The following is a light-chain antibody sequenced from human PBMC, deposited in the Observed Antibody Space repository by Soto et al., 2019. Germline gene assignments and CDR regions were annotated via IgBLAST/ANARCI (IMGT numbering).Light chain of an antibody. CDR3: SSHGGADNFYV. J-gene: IGLJ1*01. V-gene: IGLV2-8*01. CDR1: SSDIGAYNY. CDR2: EVT. Sequence: QSVLTQPPSASGSPGQSVTISCTGTSSDIGAYNYVSWYQQHPGKVPKLIIHEVTQRPSGVPDRFSASKSGNTASLTVSGLQAEDEADYYCSSHGGADNFYVFGTGTKVTAL.